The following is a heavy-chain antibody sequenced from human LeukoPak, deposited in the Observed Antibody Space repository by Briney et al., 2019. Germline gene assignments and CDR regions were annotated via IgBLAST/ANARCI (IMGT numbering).Heavy chain of an antibody. Sequence: GGSLRPSCAASGFTFSRNGMTWVRQAPGKGLEWVSAISGSGGSTYYADSVKGRFTISRDNSKNTLYLQMNSLRAEDTAVYYCAKDRRSSSWVYYFDYWGQGTLVTVSS. D-gene: IGHD6-13*01. CDR3: AKDRRSSSWVYYFDY. V-gene: IGHV3-23*01. J-gene: IGHJ4*02. CDR1: GFTFSRNG. CDR2: ISGSGGST.